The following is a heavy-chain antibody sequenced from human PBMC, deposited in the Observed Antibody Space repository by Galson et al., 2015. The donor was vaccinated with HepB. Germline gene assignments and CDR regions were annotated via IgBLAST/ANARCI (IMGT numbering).Heavy chain of an antibody. J-gene: IGHJ5*02. CDR2: IIPIFGTA. V-gene: IGHV1-69*13. D-gene: IGHD3-3*01. CDR3: ARAEPYDFWSGYYSSWFDP. Sequence: SVKVSCKASGGTFSSYAISWVRQAPGQGLEWMGGIIPIFGTANYAQKFQGRVTITADESTSTAYMELSSLRSEDTAVYYCARAEPYDFWSGYYSSWFDPWGQGTLVTVSS. CDR1: GGTFSSYA.